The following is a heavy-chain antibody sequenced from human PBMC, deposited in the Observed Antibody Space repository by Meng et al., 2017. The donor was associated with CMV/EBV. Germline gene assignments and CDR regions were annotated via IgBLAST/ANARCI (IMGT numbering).Heavy chain of an antibody. CDR3: ARLRLYCTDGVCYSYYYYYGMDV. J-gene: IGHJ6*02. D-gene: IGHD2-8*01. CDR1: GYSFTSYW. CDR2: IYPGDSDT. Sequence: GESLKISCKGSGYSFTSYWIGWVRQMPGKGLEWMGIIYPGDSDTRYSPSFQGQVTISADKSISTAYLQWSSLKASDTAMYYCARLRLYCTDGVCYSYYYYYGMDVWGQGTTVTVSS. V-gene: IGHV5-51*01.